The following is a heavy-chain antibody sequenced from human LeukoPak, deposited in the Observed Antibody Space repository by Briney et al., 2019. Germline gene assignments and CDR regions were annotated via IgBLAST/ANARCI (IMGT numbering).Heavy chain of an antibody. CDR2: INHSGST. CDR3: ARGIYGPRTVLRYFDWYPSYYFDY. D-gene: IGHD3-9*01. Sequence: MSSETLSLTCAVYGGSFSGYYWSWIRQPPGKGLEWIGEINHSGSTNYNPSLKSRVTISVDTSKNQFSLKLSSVTAADTAVYYCARGIYGPRTVLRYFDWYPSYYFDYWGQGTLVTVSS. J-gene: IGHJ4*02. V-gene: IGHV4-34*01. CDR1: GGSFSGYY.